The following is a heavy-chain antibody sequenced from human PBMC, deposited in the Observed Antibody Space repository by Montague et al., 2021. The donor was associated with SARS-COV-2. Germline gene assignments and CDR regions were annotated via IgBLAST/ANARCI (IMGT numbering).Heavy chain of an antibody. D-gene: IGHD2-21*02. CDR3: VRQGQYCGGDCYTADL. Sequence: SLRLSCAASGFSVNNIYMSWVRQAPGKGLEWVSVIHTGGNKFYADSVRGGFTISRDYLRNIVDLQMNGLRADDTALYYCVRQGQYCGGDCYTADLWGQGTLVTVSS. CDR1: GFSVNNIY. J-gene: IGHJ5*02. CDR2: IHTGGNK. V-gene: IGHV3-66*04.